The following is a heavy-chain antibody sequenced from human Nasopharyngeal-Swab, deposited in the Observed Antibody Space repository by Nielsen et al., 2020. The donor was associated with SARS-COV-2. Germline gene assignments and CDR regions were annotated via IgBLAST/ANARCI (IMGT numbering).Heavy chain of an antibody. D-gene: IGHD2-15*01. CDR2: IDHSGRT. CDR3: ARVMVATTIWFDP. V-gene: IGHV4-59*01. CDR1: GVSSSNYY. Sequence: SETLSLTCTVSGVSSSNYYWNWIRQPPGKGLDWIGYIDHSGRTNYNPSLKSRVTISLDTSKNQLSLKLSSVTPADTAIYYCARVMVATTIWFDPWGRGTLVTVSS. J-gene: IGHJ5*02.